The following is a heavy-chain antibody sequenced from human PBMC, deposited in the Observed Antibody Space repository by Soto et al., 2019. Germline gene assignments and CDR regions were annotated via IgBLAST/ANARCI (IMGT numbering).Heavy chain of an antibody. CDR1: GFSLSTSGMC. J-gene: IGHJ4*02. V-gene: IGHV2-70*01. D-gene: IGHD3-22*01. CDR2: IDWDDDK. CDR3: ARSHYYDSSGYYYGPRAFDY. Sequence: GPTLVNPTQTLTLTCTFSGFSLSTSGMCVSWIRQPPGKALEWLALIDWDDDKYYSTSLKTRLTISKDTSKNQVVLTMTNMDHVDTATYYCARSHYYDSSGYYYGPRAFDYWGQGTLVTVSS.